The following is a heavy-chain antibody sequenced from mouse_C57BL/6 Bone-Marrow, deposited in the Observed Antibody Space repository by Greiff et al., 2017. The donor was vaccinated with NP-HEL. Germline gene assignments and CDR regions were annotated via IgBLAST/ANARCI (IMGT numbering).Heavy chain of an antibody. CDR2: INPSSGYT. CDR1: GYTFTSYW. CDR3: ARIGLRRDWYFDV. V-gene: IGHV1-7*01. D-gene: IGHD2-2*01. J-gene: IGHJ1*03. Sequence: VQRVESGAELAKPGASVKLSCKASGYTFTSYWMHWVKQRPGQGLEWIGYINPSSGYTKYNKKFKDKATLTADKSSSTAYMQLSSLTYEDSAVYYCARIGLRRDWYFDVWGTGTTVTVSS.